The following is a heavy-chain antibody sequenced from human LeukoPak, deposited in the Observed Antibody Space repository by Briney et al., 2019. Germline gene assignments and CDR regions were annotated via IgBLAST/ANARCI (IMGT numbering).Heavy chain of an antibody. CDR1: GYTFTGYY. CDR3: ARDRYYYDSRHSNWFDP. CDR2: INPNSGGT. J-gene: IGHJ5*02. Sequence: ASVKVSCKASGYTFTGYYMHWVRQAPGQGLEWMGWINPNSGGTNYAQKFQGRVTMTRDTSISTAYMELSRLRSDDTAVYNCARDRYYYDSRHSNWFDPWGQGTLVTVSS. D-gene: IGHD3-22*01. V-gene: IGHV1-2*02.